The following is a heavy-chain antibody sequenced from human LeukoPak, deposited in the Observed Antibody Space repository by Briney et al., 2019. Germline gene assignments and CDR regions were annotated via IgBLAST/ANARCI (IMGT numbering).Heavy chain of an antibody. Sequence: SETLSLTCSVSGGSISGYYWTWIRQPAGKGLEWIGRVYTSGSTHYNPSLKTRLTMSVDTSKNQFSLKLSSVTAADTAVYYCASLTYYYDSSGYYYPFWGQGTLVTVSS. CDR1: GGSISGYY. CDR3: ASLTYYYDSSGYYYPF. J-gene: IGHJ4*02. V-gene: IGHV4-4*07. CDR2: VYTSGST. D-gene: IGHD3-22*01.